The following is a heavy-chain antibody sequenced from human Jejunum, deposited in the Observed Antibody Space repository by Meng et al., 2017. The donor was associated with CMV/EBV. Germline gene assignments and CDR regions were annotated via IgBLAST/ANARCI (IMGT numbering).Heavy chain of an antibody. Sequence: PGFTVSTNYMSWVRQAPGKGLEWVSVIYRGGTTYYADSVKGRFTISRDNSKNTLYLQMNSLRADDTAVYYCAKVAMIRGVVFDFWGQGTLVTVSS. CDR1: GFTVSTNY. V-gene: IGHV3-53*01. CDR3: AKVAMIRGVVFDF. D-gene: IGHD3-10*01. CDR2: IYRGGTT. J-gene: IGHJ4*02.